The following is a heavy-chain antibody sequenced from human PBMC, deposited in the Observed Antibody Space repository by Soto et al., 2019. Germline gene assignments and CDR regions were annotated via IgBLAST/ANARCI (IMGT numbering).Heavy chain of an antibody. V-gene: IGHV5-51*01. J-gene: IGHJ5*02. Sequence: PGESLKISCKGSGYSFTSYWIGWVRQMPGKGLEWMGIIYPGDSDTRYSPSFQGQVTTSADKSISTAYLQWSSLKASDTAMYYCARQPSIAVAGRRWFDPWGQGTLVTVSS. CDR1: GYSFTSYW. CDR2: IYPGDSDT. CDR3: ARQPSIAVAGRRWFDP. D-gene: IGHD6-19*01.